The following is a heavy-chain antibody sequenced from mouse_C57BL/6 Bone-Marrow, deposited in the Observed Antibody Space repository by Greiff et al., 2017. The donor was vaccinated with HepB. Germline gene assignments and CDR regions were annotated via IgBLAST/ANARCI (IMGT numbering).Heavy chain of an antibody. CDR1: GFTFSSYG. J-gene: IGHJ1*03. CDR3: ARPYYYGSSYGYFDV. CDR2: ISSGGSYT. Sequence: EVKLQESGGDLVKPGGSLKLSCAASGFTFSSYGMSWVRPTPDKRLEWVATISSGGSYTYYPDSVKGRFTISRDNAKNTLYLQMSSLKSEDTAMYYCARPYYYGSSYGYFDVWGTGTTVTVSS. D-gene: IGHD1-1*01. V-gene: IGHV5-6*01.